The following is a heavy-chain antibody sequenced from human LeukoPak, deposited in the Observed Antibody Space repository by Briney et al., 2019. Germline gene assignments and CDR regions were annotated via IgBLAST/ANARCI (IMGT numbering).Heavy chain of an antibody. CDR2: ISGSGGST. Sequence: GGSLRLSCAASGFTFSSYAMSWVRQAPGRGLEWVSAISGSGGSTYYADSVKGRFTISRDNSKNTLYLQMNSLRAEDTAVYYCAKGRCSGGSCSRFDPWGQGTLATVSS. CDR1: GFTFSSYA. V-gene: IGHV3-23*01. D-gene: IGHD2-15*01. CDR3: AKGRCSGGSCSRFDP. J-gene: IGHJ5*02.